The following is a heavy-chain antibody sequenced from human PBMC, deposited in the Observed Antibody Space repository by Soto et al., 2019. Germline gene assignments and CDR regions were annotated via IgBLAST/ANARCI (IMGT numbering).Heavy chain of an antibody. J-gene: IGHJ6*02. CDR1: GFTVSSNY. CDR2: IYSGGST. Sequence: EVQLVETGGGLIQPGGSLRLSCAASGFTVSSNYMSWVRQAPGKGLEWVAVIYSGGSTYYAYSVKGRFTISRDNTKNTLYLQMNSLRAEDTAVYYCARRFYGVDVWGQGTTVTVSS. CDR3: ARRFYGVDV. V-gene: IGHV3-53*02.